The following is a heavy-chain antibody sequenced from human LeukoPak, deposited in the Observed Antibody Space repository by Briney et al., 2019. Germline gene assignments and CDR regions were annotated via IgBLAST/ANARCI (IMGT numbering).Heavy chain of an antibody. J-gene: IGHJ1*01. V-gene: IGHV1-24*01. Sequence: ASVKLCLKVSGYTLTELSMHWVRQAPGKGLEWMGGFDPEDGETIYAQKFQGRVTMTEDTSTDTAYMELSSLRSEDTAVYYCASVLRFLEWSFLQHWGQGTLVTVSS. CDR1: GYTLTELS. D-gene: IGHD3-3*01. CDR2: FDPEDGET. CDR3: ASVLRFLEWSFLQH.